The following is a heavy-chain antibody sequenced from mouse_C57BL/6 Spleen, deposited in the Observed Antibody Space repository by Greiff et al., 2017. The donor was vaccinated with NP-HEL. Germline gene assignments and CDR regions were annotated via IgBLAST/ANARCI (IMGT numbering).Heavy chain of an antibody. CDR3: VRQGEYSYYYGSSYPFDY. J-gene: IGHJ2*01. CDR1: GFSFNTYA. D-gene: IGHD1-1*01. V-gene: IGHV10-1*01. CDR2: IRSKSNNYAT. Sequence: EVQLVESGGGLVQPKGSLKLSCAASGFSFNTYAMNWVRQAPGKGLEWVARIRSKSNNYATYYADSVKDRFTISRDDSESMLYLQMNNLKTEDTAMYYCVRQGEYSYYYGSSYPFDYWGQGTTLTVSS.